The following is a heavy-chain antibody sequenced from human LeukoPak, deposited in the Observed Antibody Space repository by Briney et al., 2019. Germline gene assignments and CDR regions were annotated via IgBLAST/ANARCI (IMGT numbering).Heavy chain of an antibody. Sequence: GASVKVSCKASGSTFTAYYMHWVRQAPGQGLEYMGWINPNSGGTSYAQRFQGRVTMTRDTSISTAYMELSRLRSDDTAVYYCARGNEGYCSGGSCYVGAWFDPWGQGTRVTVSS. V-gene: IGHV1-2*02. D-gene: IGHD2-15*01. CDR2: INPNSGGT. CDR3: ARGNEGYCSGGSCYVGAWFDP. CDR1: GSTFTAYY. J-gene: IGHJ5*02.